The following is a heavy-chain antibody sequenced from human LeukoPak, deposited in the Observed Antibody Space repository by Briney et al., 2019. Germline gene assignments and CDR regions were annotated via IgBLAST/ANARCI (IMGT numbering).Heavy chain of an antibody. CDR2: VYYSGNI. CDR1: GGSIRSSTYY. J-gene: IGHJ6*03. CDR3: ATRSYFYHYMDV. Sequence: SETLSPTCTVSGGSIRSSTYYWGWIRQPPGKGLEWIGNVYYSGNIYCNPSLKSRVTISVDSSKNQFSLKLTSVTAADTAIYYCATRSYFYHYMDVWGKGTTVTVSS. V-gene: IGHV4-39*01.